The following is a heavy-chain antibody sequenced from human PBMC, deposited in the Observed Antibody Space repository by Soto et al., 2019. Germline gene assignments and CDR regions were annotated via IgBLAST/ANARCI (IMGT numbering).Heavy chain of an antibody. Sequence: QVQLQESGPGLVKPSQTLSLTCTVSGGSISRGGYYWSWIRQHPGKGLEWIGYIYYSGRTYYNPSPKRRVTISVETSKNQFSLKLSSVTAADTAVYYCASANNDHSRAARRANWFDPWGQGTLVTVSS. CDR3: ASANNDHSRAARRANWFDP. CDR2: IYYSGRT. CDR1: GGSISRGGYY. J-gene: IGHJ5*02. D-gene: IGHD6-6*01. V-gene: IGHV4-31*03.